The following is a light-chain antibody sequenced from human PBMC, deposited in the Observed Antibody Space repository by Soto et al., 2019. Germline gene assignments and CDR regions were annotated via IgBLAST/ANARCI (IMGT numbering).Light chain of an antibody. CDR3: QQVNSYPFT. J-gene: IGKJ4*01. CDR2: AAS. CDR1: QYITSY. V-gene: IGKV1-9*01. Sequence: DIQLTQSPSILSASVGDRVTITCRASQYITSYLAWYQQKPGKGPKLLIYAASTLQSGVPSRFSGSGSGTEFTLTISSLQPEDFATYCCQQVNSYPFTFGGGTKVEI.